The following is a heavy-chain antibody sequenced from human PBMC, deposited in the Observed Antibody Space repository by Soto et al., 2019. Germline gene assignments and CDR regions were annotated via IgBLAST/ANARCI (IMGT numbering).Heavy chain of an antibody. CDR3: ARETSAAAAIGAYYYYYYMDV. Sequence: SETLSLTCTVSGGSISSSSYYWGWIRQPPGKGLEWIGSIYYSGSTYYNPSLKSRVTISVDTSKNQFSLKLSSVTAADTAVYYCARETSAAAAIGAYYYYYYMDVWGKGTTVTVSS. J-gene: IGHJ6*03. CDR2: IYYSGST. CDR1: GGSISSSSYY. V-gene: IGHV4-39*02. D-gene: IGHD6-13*01.